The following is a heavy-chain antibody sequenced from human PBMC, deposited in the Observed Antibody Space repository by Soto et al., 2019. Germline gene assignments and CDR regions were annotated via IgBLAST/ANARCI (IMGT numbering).Heavy chain of an antibody. V-gene: IGHV4-31*03. Sequence: QVQLQESGPGLVKPSQTLSLTCTVSGGSISSGGYYWSWIRQHPGKGLEWIGYMYYRGSTYYNPSLKSRFTISVATSNNQFSLKLSFVTAADTAVYYCASHYDSSEGYWFDPWGQGTLVTVSS. CDR2: MYYRGST. D-gene: IGHD3-22*01. CDR1: GGSISSGGYY. CDR3: ASHYDSSEGYWFDP. J-gene: IGHJ5*02.